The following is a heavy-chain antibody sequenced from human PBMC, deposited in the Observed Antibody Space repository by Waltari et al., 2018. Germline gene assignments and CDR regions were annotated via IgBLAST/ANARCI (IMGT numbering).Heavy chain of an antibody. J-gene: IGHJ4*02. CDR2: SNHSGST. CDR3: ARGQGYSSGWYYFDY. D-gene: IGHD6-19*01. V-gene: IGHV4-34*01. CDR1: GGSFSGYY. Sequence: QVQLQQWGAGLLKPSETLSLTCAVYGGSFSGYYWSWIRQPPGKGLEWIGESNHSGSTNYNPDRKSRVTISVDTSKNQFSRKLSSVTAADTAVYYGARGQGYSSGWYYFDYWGQGTLVTVSS.